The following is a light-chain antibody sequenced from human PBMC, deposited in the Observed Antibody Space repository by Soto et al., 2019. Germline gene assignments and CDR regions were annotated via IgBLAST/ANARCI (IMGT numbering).Light chain of an antibody. Sequence: QSVLTQPPSVPGAPGQRVTISCTGSSSNIGAGYDVHWYQQLPGTAPKLLIYGNSNRPSGVPDRFSGSKFGTSASLAITGLQAEDEADYYCQSYDSSLSGYVFGTGTKLTVL. CDR1: SSNIGAGYD. V-gene: IGLV1-40*01. CDR3: QSYDSSLSGYV. J-gene: IGLJ1*01. CDR2: GNS.